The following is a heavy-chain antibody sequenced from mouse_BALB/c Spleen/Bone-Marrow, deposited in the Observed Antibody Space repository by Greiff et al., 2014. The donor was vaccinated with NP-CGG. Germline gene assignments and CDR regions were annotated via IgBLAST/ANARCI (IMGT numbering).Heavy chain of an antibody. Sequence: VKLQESGAELVKPGASVKLSCKASGYTFTSYYMYWVKQRPGQGLEWIGEINPSNGGTNFNEKFKSKATLTVDKSSSTAYMQLSSLTSEDSAVYYCTRSNGTWFAYWGQGTLVIVSA. CDR2: INPSNGGT. CDR1: GYTFTSYY. CDR3: TRSNGTWFAY. J-gene: IGHJ3*01. V-gene: IGHV1S81*02. D-gene: IGHD2-1*01.